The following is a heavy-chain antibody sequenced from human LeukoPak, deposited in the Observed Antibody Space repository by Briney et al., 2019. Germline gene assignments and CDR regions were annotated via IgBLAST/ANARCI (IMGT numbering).Heavy chain of an antibody. V-gene: IGHV3-9*01. CDR1: GFTFDDYA. CDR2: ISWNSDAM. D-gene: IGHD3-10*01. CDR3: AKDIQASGNVYYFDH. J-gene: IGHJ4*02. Sequence: PGRSLRLSCEASGFTFDDYAMHWVRQAPGKGLEWVSLISWNSDAMEYADSVKGRFTISRDNAKNSLYLQMNSLRPEDTAFYFCAKDIQASGNVYYFDHWGQGTLVTVSS.